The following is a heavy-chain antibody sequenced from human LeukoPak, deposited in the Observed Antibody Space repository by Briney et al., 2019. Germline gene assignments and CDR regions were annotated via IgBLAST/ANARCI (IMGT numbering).Heavy chain of an antibody. CDR3: ARDHDSSSWYSDY. CDR1: GYSIRSGYY. CDR2: IYHSGST. V-gene: IGHV4-38-2*02. J-gene: IGHJ4*02. D-gene: IGHD6-13*01. Sequence: SETLSLTCTVSGYSIRSGYYCGWIRQPPGKGLEWIGSIYHSGSTYYNPSLKSRVTISVDTSKNQFSLKLSSVTAADTAVYYCARDHDSSSWYSDYWGQGTLVTVSS.